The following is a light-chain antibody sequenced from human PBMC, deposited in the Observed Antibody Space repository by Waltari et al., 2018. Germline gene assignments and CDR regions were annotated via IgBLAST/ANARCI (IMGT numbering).Light chain of an antibody. J-gene: IGKJ4*01. CDR2: WAS. Sequence: DIVMTQSPDSLAVSLGERATINCKSSQTVLYSSNSRYSLAWFQQKPGQPPKLLIYWASTRESGVPDRFSGSGSGTDFTLTISLQAEDVAVYYCQQFYSSPLTFGGGTKVEIK. CDR1: QTVLYSSNSRYS. V-gene: IGKV4-1*01. CDR3: QQFYSSPLT.